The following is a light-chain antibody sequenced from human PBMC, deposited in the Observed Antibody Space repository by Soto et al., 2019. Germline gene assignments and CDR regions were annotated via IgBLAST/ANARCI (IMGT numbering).Light chain of an antibody. J-gene: IGKJ1*01. V-gene: IGKV1-8*01. Sequence: AIGMTQSPASLSSSAGDRVAIACRASQNVGSNFAWYQQKPGQAPKLLIYGASTMESGAPARFSGGGSGTDFTLTISSLEPEDVAAYYCQQYENYPCTVGQGTKVEIK. CDR3: QQYENYPCT. CDR2: GAS. CDR1: QNVGSN.